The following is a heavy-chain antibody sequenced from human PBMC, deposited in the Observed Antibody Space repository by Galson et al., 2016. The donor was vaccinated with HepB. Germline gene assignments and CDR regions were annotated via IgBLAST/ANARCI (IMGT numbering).Heavy chain of an antibody. CDR1: GFTFSNYG. CDR3: AKEKQRDWYFDL. J-gene: IGHJ2*01. Sequence: SLRLSCAASGFTFSNYGMYWVRQAPGKGPEWVALISYDGSHNNYVDSVKGRFTISGDDSKNTVYLQMNSLRAEDTAVYYCAKEKQRDWYFDLWGRGTLVIVSS. V-gene: IGHV3-30*18. CDR2: ISYDGSHN. D-gene: IGHD6-25*01.